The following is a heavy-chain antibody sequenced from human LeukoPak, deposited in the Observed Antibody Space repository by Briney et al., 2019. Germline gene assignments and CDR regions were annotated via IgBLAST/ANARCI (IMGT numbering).Heavy chain of an antibody. CDR1: GGSISSGGYY. J-gene: IGHJ5*02. Sequence: KPSETLSLTCTVSGGSISSGGYYWSWIRQHPGKGLEWIGYIYYSGSTYYNPSLKSRVTISVDTSKNQFSLKLSSVTAADTAVYYCATSETNTGRFDPWGQGTLVTVSS. V-gene: IGHV4-31*03. CDR2: IYYSGST. D-gene: IGHD3-10*01. CDR3: ATSETNTGRFDP.